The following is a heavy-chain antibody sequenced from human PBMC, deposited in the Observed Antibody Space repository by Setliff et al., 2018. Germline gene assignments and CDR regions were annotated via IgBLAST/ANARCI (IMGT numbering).Heavy chain of an antibody. Sequence: SVKVSCKASGGTFSRSAISWVRQAPGQGLEWMGGIIPIFGTPTYAQKFQGRVTIIADESTSTTYMELSSLRSEDTAVYYCARGPQKFYSDTSGYYYDALYNYYMDVWGKGTTVTVSS. CDR1: GGTFSRSA. D-gene: IGHD3-22*01. V-gene: IGHV1-69*13. CDR3: ARGPQKFYSDTSGYYYDALYNYYMDV. J-gene: IGHJ6*03. CDR2: IIPIFGTP.